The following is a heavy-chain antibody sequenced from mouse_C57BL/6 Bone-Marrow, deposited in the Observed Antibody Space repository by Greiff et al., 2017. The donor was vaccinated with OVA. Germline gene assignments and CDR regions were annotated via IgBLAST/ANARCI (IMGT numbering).Heavy chain of an antibody. V-gene: IGHV1-19*01. CDR1: GYTFTDYY. CDR2: INPYNGGT. D-gene: IGHD2-4*01. J-gene: IGHJ3*01. Sequence: EVQLQQSGPVLVKPGASVKMSCKASGYTFTDYYMNWVKQSHGKSLEWIGVINPYNGGTSYNQKFKGKATLTVDKSSSTAYMERNSLTSEDSAVYYCARDDYDLFAYWGQGTLVTVSA. CDR3: ARDDYDLFAY.